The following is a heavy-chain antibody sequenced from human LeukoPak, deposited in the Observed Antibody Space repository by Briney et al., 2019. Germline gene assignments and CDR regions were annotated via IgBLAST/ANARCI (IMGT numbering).Heavy chain of an antibody. CDR3: AREFGGWYFSY. CDR1: GGSISSSSYY. Sequence: PSETLSLTCTVSGGSISSSSYYWGWIRQPPGKGLEWIGSIYYSGSTYYNPSLKSRVTISVDTSKNQFSLKLSSVTAADTAVYYCAREFGGWYFSYWGQGTLVTVSS. D-gene: IGHD6-19*01. V-gene: IGHV4-39*01. CDR2: IYYSGST. J-gene: IGHJ4*02.